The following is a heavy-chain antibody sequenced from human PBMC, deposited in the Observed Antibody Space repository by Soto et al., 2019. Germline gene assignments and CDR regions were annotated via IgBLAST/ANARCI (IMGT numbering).Heavy chain of an antibody. D-gene: IGHD1-26*01. CDR1: GFSFSSFA. CDR3: QYSAVMRPTPGGWCKWYDP. V-gene: IGHV3-23*01. CDR2: IRGTAT. J-gene: IGHJ5*02. Sequence: EVQLLESGGTLVQPGESLRLSCEVSGFSFSSFAMNWVRQAPGEGLEWVSSIRGTATSYADSVKGRFTISRDNSKDTGYLQMNPPRGADRAVNYFQYSAVMRPTPGGWCKWYDPGGRGTLVMVSP.